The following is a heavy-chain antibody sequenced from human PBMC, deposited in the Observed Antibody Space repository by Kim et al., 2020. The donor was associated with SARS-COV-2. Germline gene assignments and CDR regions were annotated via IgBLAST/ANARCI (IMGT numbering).Heavy chain of an antibody. J-gene: IGHJ4*02. V-gene: IGHV5-51*01. CDR3: ARDYSFDY. CDR2: DSDT. Sequence: DSDTRFRPSFQGQVTIAADKAISTAYLQWSSLKASDTAMYYCARDYSFDYWGQGTLVTVSS.